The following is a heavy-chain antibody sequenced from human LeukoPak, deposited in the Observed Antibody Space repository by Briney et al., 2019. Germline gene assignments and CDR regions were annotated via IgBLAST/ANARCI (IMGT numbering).Heavy chain of an antibody. D-gene: IGHD5/OR15-5a*01. CDR1: GFTFSSYG. Sequence: GGSLRLSCAASGFTFSSYGMHWVRQAPGKGLEWVAVISHDGGYKDYADSVKGRFTISRDNSKNTLYLQMNSLRAEDAAVYYCARDLVSGFANPWGQGTLVTVSS. CDR2: ISHDGGYK. J-gene: IGHJ5*02. V-gene: IGHV3-30*03. CDR3: ARDLVSGFANP.